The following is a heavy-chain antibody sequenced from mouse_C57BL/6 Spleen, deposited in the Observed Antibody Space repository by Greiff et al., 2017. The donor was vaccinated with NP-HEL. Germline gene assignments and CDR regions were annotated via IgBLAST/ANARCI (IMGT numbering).Heavy chain of an antibody. D-gene: IGHD3-2*02. J-gene: IGHJ3*01. V-gene: IGHV10-3*01. CDR1: GFTFNTYA. Sequence: EVQLVESGGGLVQPKGSLKLSCAASGFTFNTYAMHWVRQAPGKGLEWVARIRSKSSNYATYYVDSVKDRFTISRDDSQSMLYLQMNNLKTEDTAMYYCVRDTLDSSGPAWFAYWGQGTLVTVSA. CDR3: VRDTLDSSGPAWFAY. CDR2: IRSKSSNYAT.